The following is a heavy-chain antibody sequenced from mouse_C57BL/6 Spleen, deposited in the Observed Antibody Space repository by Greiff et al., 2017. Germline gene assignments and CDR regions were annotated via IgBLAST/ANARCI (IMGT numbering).Heavy chain of an antibody. V-gene: IGHV1-39*01. J-gene: IGHJ3*01. CDR3: AREGLEGEAWFAY. CDR2: INPNYGTT. CDR1: GYSFTDYN. D-gene: IGHD3-2*02. Sequence: VQLKESGPELVKPGASVKISCKASGYSFTDYNMNWVKQSNGKSLEWIGVINPNYGTTSYNQKFKGKATLTVDQSSSTAYMQLNSLTSEDSAVYYCAREGLEGEAWFAYWGQGTLVTVSA.